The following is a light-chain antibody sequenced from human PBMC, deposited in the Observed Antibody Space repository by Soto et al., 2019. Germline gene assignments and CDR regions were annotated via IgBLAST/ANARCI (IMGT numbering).Light chain of an antibody. Sequence: QSALTQPASVSGSPGQSIAISCTGTSNDIGRYNYVSWYQQHPGKAPKLMIYDVNIRPSGVSNRFSGSKSGNTASLTISGLQAEDEGDYYCSSYSSSSTVVFGGGTKLTV. CDR3: SSYSSSSTVV. V-gene: IGLV2-14*03. CDR1: SNDIGRYNY. CDR2: DVN. J-gene: IGLJ3*02.